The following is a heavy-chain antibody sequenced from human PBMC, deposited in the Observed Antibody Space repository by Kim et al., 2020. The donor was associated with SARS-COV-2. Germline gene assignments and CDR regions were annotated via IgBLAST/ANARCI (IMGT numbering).Heavy chain of an antibody. Sequence: SETLSLTCTVSGGSISSSSYYWGWIRQPPGKGLEWIGSIYYSGSTYYNPSLKSRVTISVDTSKNQFSLKLSSVTTADTAVYYCASLWFGELSRQGRSFDYWGQGTLVTVSS. CDR1: GGSISSSSYY. D-gene: IGHD3-10*01. V-gene: IGHV4-39*01. J-gene: IGHJ4*02. CDR3: ASLWFGELSRQGRSFDY. CDR2: IYYSGST.